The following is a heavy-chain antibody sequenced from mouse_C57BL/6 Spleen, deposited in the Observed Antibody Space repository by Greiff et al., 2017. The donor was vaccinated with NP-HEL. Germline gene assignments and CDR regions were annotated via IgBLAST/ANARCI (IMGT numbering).Heavy chain of an antibody. Sequence: EVKLQESGPGLVKPSQSLSLTCSVTGYSITSGYYWNWIRQFPGNKLEWMGYISYDGSNNYNPSLKNRISITRDTSKNQFFLKLNSVTTEDTATYYCASDNYYGSSYGGAMDYWGQGTSVTVSS. CDR2: ISYDGSN. V-gene: IGHV3-6*01. J-gene: IGHJ4*01. CDR1: GYSITSGYY. CDR3: ASDNYYGSSYGGAMDY. D-gene: IGHD1-1*01.